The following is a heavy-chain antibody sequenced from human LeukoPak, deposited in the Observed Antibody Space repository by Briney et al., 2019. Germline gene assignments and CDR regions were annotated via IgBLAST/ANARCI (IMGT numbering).Heavy chain of an antibody. D-gene: IGHD1-1*01. V-gene: IGHV4-4*07. CDR1: GGSISSYY. J-gene: IGHJ4*02. CDR2: IYISGST. CDR3: ARDRGTWNDDGFDY. Sequence: TSETLSLTCAVSGGSISSYYWSWIRQPAGKGLEWIGRIYISGSTNYNPSLKSRVTMSVDTSKNQFSLKLSSVTAADTAVYYCARDRGTWNDDGFDYWGQGTLVTVSS.